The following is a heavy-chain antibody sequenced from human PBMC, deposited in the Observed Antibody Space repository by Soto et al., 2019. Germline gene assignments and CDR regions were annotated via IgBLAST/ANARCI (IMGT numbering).Heavy chain of an antibody. CDR2: ISSSSSYI. Sequence: PGGSLRLSCAASGFTFSSYSMNWVRQAPGKGLEWVSSISSSSSYIYYADSVKGRFTISRDNAKNSLYLQMNSLRAEDTAVYYCARETCGGDCIYERGHDAFDIWGQGTMVTVSS. D-gene: IGHD2-21*02. CDR1: GFTFSSYS. V-gene: IGHV3-21*01. J-gene: IGHJ3*02. CDR3: ARETCGGDCIYERGHDAFDI.